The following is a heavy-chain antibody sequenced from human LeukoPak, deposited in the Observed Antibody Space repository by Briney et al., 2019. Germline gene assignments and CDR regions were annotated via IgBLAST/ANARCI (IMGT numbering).Heavy chain of an antibody. CDR3: ARVPIAVTVTWWYFDL. J-gene: IGHJ2*01. Sequence: SETLSLTCTVSGGSVSSGNYFWNWIRQPPGQGLEWIGYIYYSGSTKYNPSLKSRVTISVDTSKNQFSLRLSSVTAADTAVYYCARVPIAVTVTWWYFDLWGRGTLVTVSS. D-gene: IGHD6-19*01. CDR2: IYYSGST. V-gene: IGHV4-61*01. CDR1: GGSVSSGNYF.